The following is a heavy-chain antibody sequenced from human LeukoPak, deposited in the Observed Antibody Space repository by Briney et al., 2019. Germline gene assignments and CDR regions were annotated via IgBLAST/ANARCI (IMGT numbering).Heavy chain of an antibody. CDR3: ARVGLQYYHYYYMDV. CDR1: GYTFTSYD. V-gene: IGHV1-8*01. J-gene: IGHJ6*03. CDR2: VNPNSGNT. Sequence: GASVKVSCKASGYTFTSYDINWVRQATGQGLEWMGWVNPNSGNTGYAQKFQGRVTMTRNTSISTAYMELSSLRSEDTAVYYCARVGLQYYHYYYMDVWGKGTTVTVSS.